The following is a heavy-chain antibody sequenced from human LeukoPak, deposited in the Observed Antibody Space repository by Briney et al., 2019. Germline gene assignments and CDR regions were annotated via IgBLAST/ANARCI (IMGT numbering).Heavy chain of an antibody. CDR2: IRYDGSNK. CDR3: AKDLPRKNYYDSSGDDY. CDR1: GFTFSSYG. D-gene: IGHD3-22*01. V-gene: IGHV3-30*02. J-gene: IGHJ4*02. Sequence: SGGSLRLSCAASGFTFSSYGMHWVRQAPGKGLEWVAFIRYDGSNKYYADSVKGRFTISRDNSKNTLYLQMNSLRAEDTAVYYCAKDLPRKNYYDSSGDDYWGQGTLVTVSS.